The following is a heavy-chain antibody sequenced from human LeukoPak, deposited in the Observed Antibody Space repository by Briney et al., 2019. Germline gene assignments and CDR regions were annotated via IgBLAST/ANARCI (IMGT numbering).Heavy chain of an antibody. CDR2: INSDGSST. CDR1: GFTFSSYY. Sequence: GGSLRLSCAASGFTFSSYYMHWVRQAPGKGLVWVSRINSDGSSTTYADSVKGRFTISRDNAKNTLYLQMSSLRAEDTAVYHCARVPHCSSSSCYSWFDPWGQGTLVTVSS. J-gene: IGHJ5*02. V-gene: IGHV3-74*03. CDR3: ARVPHCSSSSCYSWFDP. D-gene: IGHD2-2*01.